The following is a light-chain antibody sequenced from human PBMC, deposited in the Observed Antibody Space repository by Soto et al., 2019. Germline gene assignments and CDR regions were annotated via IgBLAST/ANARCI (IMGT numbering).Light chain of an antibody. CDR2: EVS. J-gene: IGLJ2*01. CDR1: SSDVGGYNY. V-gene: IGLV2-8*01. CDR3: SSHAGSSNVL. Sequence: QSALTQPPSASGSPGQSVTISCTGTSSDVGGYNYVSWYQQHPGKAPKLMIYEVSKRPSGVPDRFSGSKSGNTASLTVSGLQAEDEADYYCSSHAGSSNVLFGGGTKLTVL.